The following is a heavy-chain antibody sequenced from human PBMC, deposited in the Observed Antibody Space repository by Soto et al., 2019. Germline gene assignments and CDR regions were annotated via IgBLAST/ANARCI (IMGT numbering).Heavy chain of an antibody. CDR3: ARGSHGDHDY. D-gene: IGHD3-10*01. J-gene: IGHJ4*02. CDR1: GFSFSSYA. Sequence: GGSLRLSXAASGFSFSSYAMSWVRQAQGKGLDWVSAISGDTTATYYADSLEGRFTISRDNSKNTLFLQMNNLRAEDTAVYYCARGSHGDHDYWGQGTLVTVSS. V-gene: IGHV3-23*01. CDR2: ISGDTTAT.